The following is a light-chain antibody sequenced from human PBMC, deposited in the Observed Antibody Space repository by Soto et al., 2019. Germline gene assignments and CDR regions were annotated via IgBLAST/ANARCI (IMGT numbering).Light chain of an antibody. CDR2: GAS. V-gene: IGKV3-20*01. CDR1: QSVSSSY. Sequence: EIVLTQSPGTLSLSPGERATLSCRASQSVSSSYLAWYQQKPGQAPRLLIYGASSRATGIPDRFSGSGSGTDYTLTIRRLEPEDCAVYSCQQFGSSPLFTFGPVTKVDVK. J-gene: IGKJ3*01. CDR3: QQFGSSPLFT.